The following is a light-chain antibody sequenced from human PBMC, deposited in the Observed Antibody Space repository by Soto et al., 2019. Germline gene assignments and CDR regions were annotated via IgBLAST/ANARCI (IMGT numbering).Light chain of an antibody. CDR3: QQFATSPPNT. CDR2: GPS. Sequence: EIVLTQSPGTLSLSPGERATLSCRASQSVSSTYLAWYQQKPGQAPRRLIYGPSSRATGIPDRFSGSGSGTDFTLPISRLEPEDFSVYFCQQFATSPPNTFGQGTRLEIK. J-gene: IGKJ5*01. CDR1: QSVSSTY. V-gene: IGKV3-20*01.